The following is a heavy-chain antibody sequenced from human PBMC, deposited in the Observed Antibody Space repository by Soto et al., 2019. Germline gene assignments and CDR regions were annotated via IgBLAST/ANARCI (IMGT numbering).Heavy chain of an antibody. D-gene: IGHD2-2*01. CDR2: INHSGST. J-gene: IGHJ6*02. CDR3: ARAGLVRGYCISTSCFGYGMDV. CDR1: GGSFSGYY. Sequence: SETMSLTWAVYGGSFSGYYWRWIRQPPGKGLEWIGEINHSGSTNYNPSLKSRVTISVDTSKNQFSLKLSSVTAADTAVYYCARAGLVRGYCISTSCFGYGMDVWGQGTTVTVSS. V-gene: IGHV4-34*01.